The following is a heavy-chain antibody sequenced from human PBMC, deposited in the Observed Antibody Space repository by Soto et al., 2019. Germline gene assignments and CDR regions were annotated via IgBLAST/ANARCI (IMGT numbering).Heavy chain of an antibody. CDR1: GGTLSSYT. J-gene: IGHJ4*02. CDR2: TISIFDTA. Sequence: QVQLVQSGAEVKKPGSSVKVSCKASGGTLSSYTVTWVRQAPGQGFEWMGTTISIFDTANYAQKFQGRVTITADESTNTAFMELSSLRSEDTAVYYCARGRCSSTTCYGAFDYWGQGTLVTVSP. D-gene: IGHD2-2*01. V-gene: IGHV1-69*18. CDR3: ARGRCSSTTCYGAFDY.